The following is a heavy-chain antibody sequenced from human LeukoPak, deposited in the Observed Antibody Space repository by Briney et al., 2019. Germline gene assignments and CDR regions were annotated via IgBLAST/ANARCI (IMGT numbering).Heavy chain of an antibody. J-gene: IGHJ4*02. CDR1: GFTVSRSY. Sequence: PGGSLRLSCTASGFTVSRSYMSWVRQAPGKGLEWVSIIYSGGSTYYADSVKGRFTISRDNSKNTLFLQMNNLRAEDTAVYYCARDDAMVALGGWGQGTLVTVSS. D-gene: IGHD2-15*01. V-gene: IGHV3-66*01. CDR3: ARDDAMVALGG. CDR2: IYSGGST.